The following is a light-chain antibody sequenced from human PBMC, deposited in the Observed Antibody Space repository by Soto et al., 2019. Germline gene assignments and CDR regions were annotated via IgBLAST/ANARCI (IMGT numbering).Light chain of an antibody. Sequence: EIVLTQSPATLSVSPGESATLSCRARQSVSSNLAWYQQKPGQAPRLLLYGASTRAPRFPARFSGSVSGTEFTLTLSSLKSEDFAVYYCQPCNNWTITFGQGTRLQI. J-gene: IGKJ5*01. CDR2: GAS. CDR3: QPCNNWTIT. V-gene: IGKV3-15*01. CDR1: QSVSSN.